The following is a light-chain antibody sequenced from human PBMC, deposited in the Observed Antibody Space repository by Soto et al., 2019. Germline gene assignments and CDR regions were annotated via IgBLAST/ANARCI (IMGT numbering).Light chain of an antibody. V-gene: IGKV1-12*01. CDR3: LQANNFPVT. CDR1: QGIGSW. J-gene: IGKJ4*01. CDR2: PAS. Sequence: DIQMTQSPSFVSASIGDRVTITCRASQGIGSWLAWYQQVPGRAPRLLIFPASPFQAGVSSRFRGSGSGTDFTLTSTILQPEDFATYFCLQANNFPVTFGEGTKVEMK.